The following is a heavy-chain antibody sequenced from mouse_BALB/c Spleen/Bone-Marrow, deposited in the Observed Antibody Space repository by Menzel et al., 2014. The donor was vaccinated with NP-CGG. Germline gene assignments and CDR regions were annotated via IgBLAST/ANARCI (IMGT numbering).Heavy chain of an antibody. CDR1: GFTFTDYY. CDR3: ARGGLLLFAY. J-gene: IGHJ3*01. V-gene: IGHV7-3*02. CDR2: IRHKANGYTT. Sequence: EVKLVESGGGLVQPGGSLRLSCATYGFTFTDYYMSWVRQPPGKALEWLGFIRHKANGYTTEYSASVKGRFTISRDNSQSILYLQMNPLRAEDSATYYCARGGLLLFAYWGQGTLVTVSA. D-gene: IGHD1-1*01.